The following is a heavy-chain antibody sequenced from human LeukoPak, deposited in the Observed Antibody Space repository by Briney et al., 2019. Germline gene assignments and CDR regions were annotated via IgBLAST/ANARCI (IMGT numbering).Heavy chain of an antibody. CDR2: IYYSGST. CDR3: ARGIAVAGPDYYFDY. Sequence: PSETLSLTCTVSGGSISSYYWSWIRQPPGKGLEWIGYIYYSGSTNYNPFLKSRVTISVDTSKNQFSLRLSSVTAADTAVYYCARGIAVAGPDYYFDYWGQGTLVTVSS. V-gene: IGHV4-59*01. CDR1: GGSISSYY. J-gene: IGHJ4*02. D-gene: IGHD6-19*01.